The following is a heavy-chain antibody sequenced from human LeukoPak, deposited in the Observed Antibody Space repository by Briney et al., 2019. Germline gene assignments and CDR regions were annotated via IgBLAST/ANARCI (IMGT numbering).Heavy chain of an antibody. CDR3: ARYSSSWPYYYYYMDV. D-gene: IGHD6-13*01. CDR2: IIPIFGTA. V-gene: IGHV1-69*13. J-gene: IGHJ6*03. Sequence: ASVKVSCKASGGTFSSYAISWVRQAPGQGLEWMGGIIPIFGTANYAQKFQGRVTITADESTSTAYMELSSLRSEDTAVYYCARYSSSWPYYYYYMDVWGKGTTVTISS. CDR1: GGTFSSYA.